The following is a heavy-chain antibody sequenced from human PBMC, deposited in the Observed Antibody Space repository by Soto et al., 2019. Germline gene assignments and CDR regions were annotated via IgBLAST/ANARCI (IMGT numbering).Heavy chain of an antibody. CDR3: ASLLKGGYYYYYGMDV. Sequence: ASVKVSCKASGYTFTSYAMHWVRQAPGQRLEWMGWINAGNGNTKYSQKYQGRVTITRDTSAGTAYMELSSLRFEDTVVFYCASLLKGGYYYYYGMDVWGQGTTVTVSS. CDR1: GYTFTSYA. CDR2: INAGNGNT. D-gene: IGHD2-15*01. V-gene: IGHV1-3*01. J-gene: IGHJ6*02.